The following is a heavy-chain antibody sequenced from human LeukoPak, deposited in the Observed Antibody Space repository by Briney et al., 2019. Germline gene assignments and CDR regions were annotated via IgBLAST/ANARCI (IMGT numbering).Heavy chain of an antibody. CDR3: ARVGGRYSPLGY. D-gene: IGHD3-16*02. Sequence: GGSLRLSCAASGFTFSSYWMSWVRQAPGKGLEWVANIKQDGSERYYVDSVKGRFTISRDNDKNSLFLQMTSLRAEDTAVYYCARVGGRYSPLGYWGQGTLVTVSS. CDR1: GFTFSSYW. V-gene: IGHV3-7*01. J-gene: IGHJ4*02. CDR2: IKQDGSER.